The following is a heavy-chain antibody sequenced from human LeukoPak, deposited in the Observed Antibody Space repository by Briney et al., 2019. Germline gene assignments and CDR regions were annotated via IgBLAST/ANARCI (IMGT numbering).Heavy chain of an antibody. V-gene: IGHV3-73*01. CDR1: GFTFSGSA. D-gene: IGHD3-22*01. Sequence: TGGSLKLSCAASGFTFSGSAMHWVRQASGKGLELVGRIRSKANSYATAYAASVKGRFTISRDDSKNTAYLQMNSLKTEDTAVYYCTRLKPYYYDSSGYEDYWGQGTLVTVSS. CDR2: IRSKANSYAT. J-gene: IGHJ4*02. CDR3: TRLKPYYYDSSGYEDY.